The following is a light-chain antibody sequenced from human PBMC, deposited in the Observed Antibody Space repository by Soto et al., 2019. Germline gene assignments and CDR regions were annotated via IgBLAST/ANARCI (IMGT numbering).Light chain of an antibody. J-gene: IGKJ4*01. CDR3: QQFDDLPLT. V-gene: IGKV1-33*01. CDR1: QDISNY. CDR2: DAS. Sequence: DIQMTQSPSSLSASVGDRVTITCQASQDISNYLNWYQQKPGKAPNLLIYDASNLEAEVPSRFNESGSGTDFSFNISSLQPEDIGTYYCQQFDDLPLTFGGGNKVEIK.